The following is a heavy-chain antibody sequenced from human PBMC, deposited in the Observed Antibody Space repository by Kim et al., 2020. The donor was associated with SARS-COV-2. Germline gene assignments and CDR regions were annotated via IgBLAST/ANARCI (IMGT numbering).Heavy chain of an antibody. CDR1: GFTVSSNY. J-gene: IGHJ6*03. CDR2: IYSGGST. V-gene: IGHV3-53*01. CDR3: AREARSPYYYYYYMDV. Sequence: GGSLRLSCAASGFTVSSNYMSWVRQAPGKGLEWVSVIYSGGSTYYTDSVKGRFTISRHNSKNTLYLQMNSLRAEDTAVYYCAREARSPYYYYYYMDVWGKGTTVTVS.